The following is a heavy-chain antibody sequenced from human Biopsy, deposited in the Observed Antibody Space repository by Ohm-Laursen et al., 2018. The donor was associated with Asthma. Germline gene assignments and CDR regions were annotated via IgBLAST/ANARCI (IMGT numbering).Heavy chain of an antibody. CDR1: GGSINSDY. J-gene: IGHJ5*02. CDR2: IYYSGST. Sequence: SETLSLTCTFSGGSINSDYWSWIRQHPVKGLEWIGYIYYSGSTYYNPSLKSRVSISLDTSKNQFSLSLTSVTAADTAVYYCARTTYGDDGFDPWGQGTLVTVSS. CDR3: ARTTYGDDGFDP. V-gene: IGHV4-59*06. D-gene: IGHD4-17*01.